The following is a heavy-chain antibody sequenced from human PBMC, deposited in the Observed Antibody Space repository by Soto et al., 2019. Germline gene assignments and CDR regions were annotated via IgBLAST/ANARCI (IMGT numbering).Heavy chain of an antibody. CDR3: ARPLVPDADNY. J-gene: IGHJ4*02. CDR2: IYYSGST. CDR1: GGSISSSSYY. Sequence: PSETLSLTCTVSGGSISSSSYYWGWIRQPPGKGLEWIGSIYYSGSTYYNPSLKSRVTISVDTSKNQFSLKLSSVTAADTAVYYCARPLVPDADNYWGQGTLVPVSS. V-gene: IGHV4-39*01. D-gene: IGHD2-2*01.